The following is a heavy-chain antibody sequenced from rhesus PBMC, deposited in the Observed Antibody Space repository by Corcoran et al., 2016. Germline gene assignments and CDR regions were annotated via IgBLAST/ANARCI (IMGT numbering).Heavy chain of an antibody. D-gene: IGHD1-44*01. J-gene: IGHJ4*01. CDR3: ARGGPNSPD. CDR2: VADVGII. V-gene: IGHV4-173*01. Sequence: QVQLRESGPGLVKPSETLSLTCAVSGGSISGNYWSWIRQPTGQGLEWIGSVADVGIIVYNPFLKSRVTISTDTSQNQFSLKLRSVTAADTAVYYCARGGPNSPDWGQGVLVTVSS. CDR1: GGSISGNY.